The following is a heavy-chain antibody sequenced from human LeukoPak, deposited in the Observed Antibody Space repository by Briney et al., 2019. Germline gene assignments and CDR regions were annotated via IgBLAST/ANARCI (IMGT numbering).Heavy chain of an antibody. Sequence: GGSLRLSCAASGFTFSSYAMHWVRQAPGKGLEWVAVISYDGSNKYYADSVKGRFTISRDNSKNTLYLQMNSLRAEDMAVYYCARIIAYNQGDYWGEGTLVTVSS. D-gene: IGHD1-14*01. CDR1: GFTFSSYA. V-gene: IGHV3-30*04. CDR2: ISYDGSNK. CDR3: ARIIAYNQGDY. J-gene: IGHJ4*02.